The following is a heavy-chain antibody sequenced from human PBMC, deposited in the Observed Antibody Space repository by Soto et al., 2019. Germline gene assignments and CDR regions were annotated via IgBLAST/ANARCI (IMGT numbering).Heavy chain of an antibody. CDR3: ARDKYDSSLHYCFDY. J-gene: IGHJ4*02. D-gene: IGHD6-13*01. Sequence: EVQLVESGGGLAQPGGSLRLSCAASGFTFSSYGMNWVRQAPGKGLEWVSFISSSSSTTHYADSVKGRFTISRDNAKNSLYLQVNSLRDEDTAVYCWARDKYDSSLHYCFDYWGQGTLVTVYS. CDR2: ISSSSSTT. V-gene: IGHV3-48*02. CDR1: GFTFSSYG.